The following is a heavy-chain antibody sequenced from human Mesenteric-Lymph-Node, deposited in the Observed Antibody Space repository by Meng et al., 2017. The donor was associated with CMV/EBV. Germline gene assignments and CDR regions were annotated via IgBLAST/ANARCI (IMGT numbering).Heavy chain of an antibody. CDR1: GFTFSSYW. Sequence: CAVSGFTFSSYWMDWVRQAPGKGLVWVARIRGDGGDATYADSVKGRITISRDNAKNTLYLQMNSLRAEDTAMYYCGRDRVSGSGSLDYWGQGTLVTVSS. J-gene: IGHJ4*02. CDR2: IRGDGGDA. V-gene: IGHV3-74*01. CDR3: GRDRVSGSGSLDY. D-gene: IGHD3-10*01.